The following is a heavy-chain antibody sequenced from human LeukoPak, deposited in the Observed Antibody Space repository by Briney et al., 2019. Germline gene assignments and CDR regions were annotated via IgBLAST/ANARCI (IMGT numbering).Heavy chain of an antibody. CDR3: AGDRHGDY. CDR1: GFTFSSYW. CDR2: INNDGSGT. Sequence: GGSLRLSCAASGFTFSSYWMYWVRQAPGKGLVWVSHINNDGSGTNYADSVKGRFTISRDNAKNTLYLQMNSLRAEDTAVYYCAGDRHGDYWGQGTLVTVSS. J-gene: IGHJ4*02. V-gene: IGHV3-74*01.